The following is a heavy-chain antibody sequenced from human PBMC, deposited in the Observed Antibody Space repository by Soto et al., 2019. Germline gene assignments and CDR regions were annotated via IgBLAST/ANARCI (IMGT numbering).Heavy chain of an antibody. CDR2: INPSGGST. CDR3: AREQVQRITIFGVVTPPPLFDY. Sequence: GASVKVSCKASGYTFTSYYMHWVRQAPGQGLEWMGIINPSGGSTSYAQKFQGRVTMTRDTSTSTVYMELSSLRSEDTAVYYCAREQVQRITIFGVVTPPPLFDYWGQGTLVTVSS. CDR1: GYTFTSYY. J-gene: IGHJ4*02. D-gene: IGHD3-3*01. V-gene: IGHV1-46*01.